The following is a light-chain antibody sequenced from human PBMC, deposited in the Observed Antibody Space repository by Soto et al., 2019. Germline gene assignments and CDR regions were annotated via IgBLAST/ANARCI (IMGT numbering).Light chain of an antibody. CDR3: ATWDDSLSGYV. CDR2: RND. J-gene: IGLJ1*01. V-gene: IGLV1-47*01. Sequence: QSVLTQPPSASGTPGRRVTISCSGSSSNIGSNYLNWYQQLPGAAPTLVMYRNDQRPSGVPDRFSGSRSGTSASLAIIGLRSEDEADYYCATWDDSLSGYVFGTGTKVTVL. CDR1: SSNIGSNY.